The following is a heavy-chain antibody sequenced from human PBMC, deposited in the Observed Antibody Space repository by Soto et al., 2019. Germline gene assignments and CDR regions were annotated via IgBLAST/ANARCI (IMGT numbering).Heavy chain of an antibody. V-gene: IGHV4-39*01. J-gene: IGHJ6*02. CDR1: GGSISSSSYS. Sequence: SETLSLTCTVSGGSISSSSYSWGWIRQPPGKGLEWIGTIYYSGSTHYNPSLEGRVAISADTPNNQLSLRLSSVTAADTAVYYCGRQPGHCGSTTCFGYYSVDVRGQGATVTVSS. CDR2: IYYSGST. D-gene: IGHD2-2*01. CDR3: GRQPGHCGSTTCFGYYSVDV.